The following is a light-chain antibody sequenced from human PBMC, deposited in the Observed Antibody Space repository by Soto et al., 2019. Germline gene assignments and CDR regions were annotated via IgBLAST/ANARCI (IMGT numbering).Light chain of an antibody. V-gene: IGLV2-14*01. CDR3: SSYTSSSTLLYV. CDR2: DVS. CDR1: SSDVGGYNY. J-gene: IGLJ1*01. Sequence: QPVLTQPASVSGSPGQPITISCTGTSSDVGGYNYVSWYQQHPGKAPKLMIYDVSNRPSGVSNRFSGSKSGNTASLTISGLQAEDEADYYCSSYTSSSTLLYVFGTGTKLTVL.